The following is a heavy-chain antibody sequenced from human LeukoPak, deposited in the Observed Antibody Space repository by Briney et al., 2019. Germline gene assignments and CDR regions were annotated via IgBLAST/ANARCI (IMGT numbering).Heavy chain of an antibody. V-gene: IGHV3-7*01. CDR3: ARDFSGEFDY. J-gene: IGHJ4*02. Sequence: EGSLRLSCAASGFKFGNYPMNWIRRAPGQGLEWVANINEDGSETYYVDSVMGRFTISRDNVRNSLYLQMDSLRVEDTATYYCARDFSGEFDYWGQGTLVTVST. CDR1: GFKFGNYP. CDR2: INEDGSET. D-gene: IGHD7-27*01.